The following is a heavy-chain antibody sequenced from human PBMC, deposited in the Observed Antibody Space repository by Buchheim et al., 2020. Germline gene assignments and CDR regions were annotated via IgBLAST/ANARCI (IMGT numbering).Heavy chain of an antibody. Sequence: QVQLVESGGGVVQPGRSLRLSCAASGFTFSSYGMHWVRQAPGKGLEWVAVIWYDGSNKYYADSVKGRFTLSRDNSKTPLYLQMNSLRAEDTAVYYCARVSSRWYGYYYYGMDVWGKGTT. CDR3: ARVSSRWYGYYYYGMDV. D-gene: IGHD6-13*01. V-gene: IGHV3-33*01. J-gene: IGHJ6*04. CDR1: GFTFSSYG. CDR2: IWYDGSNK.